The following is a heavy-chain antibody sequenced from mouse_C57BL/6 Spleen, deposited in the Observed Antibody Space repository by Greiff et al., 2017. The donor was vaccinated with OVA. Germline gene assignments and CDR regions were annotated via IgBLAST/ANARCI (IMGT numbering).Heavy chain of an antibody. D-gene: IGHD2-1*01. Sequence: EVKLVESGEGLVKPGGSLKLSCAASGFTFSSYAMSWVRQTPEKRLEWVAYISSGGDYIYYADTVKGRFTISRDNARNTLYLQMSSLKSEDTAMYYCARPPYYYGNLDYWGQGTTLTVSS. V-gene: IGHV5S21*01. CDR3: ARPPYYYGNLDY. CDR1: GFTFSSYA. CDR2: ISSGGDYI. J-gene: IGHJ2*01.